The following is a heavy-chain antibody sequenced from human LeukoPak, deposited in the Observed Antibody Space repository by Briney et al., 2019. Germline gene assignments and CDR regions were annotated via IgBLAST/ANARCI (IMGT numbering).Heavy chain of an antibody. J-gene: IGHJ3*02. CDR1: GGSISSYY. CDR3: AGGYTAIDAFDI. D-gene: IGHD5-18*01. Sequence: SEALSLTCTVSGGSISSYYWSWIRQPPGKGLEWIGYIYYSGSTNYNPSLKSRVTISVDTSKNQFSLKLSSVTAADTAVYYCAGGYTAIDAFDIWGQGTVVTVSS. CDR2: IYYSGST. V-gene: IGHV4-59*08.